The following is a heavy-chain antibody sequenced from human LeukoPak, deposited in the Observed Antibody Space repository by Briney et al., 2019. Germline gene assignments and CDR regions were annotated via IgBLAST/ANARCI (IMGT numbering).Heavy chain of an antibody. D-gene: IGHD2-15*01. V-gene: IGHV3-7*01. CDR1: GFSFSSYW. Sequence: GGSLRLSCAASGFSFSSYWMSWVRQAPGKGLEWVANINQDGSEEYYVDSVKGRFTISRDNAKNSLYLQVNSLRVEDTAVYFCARGGDCSGGSCYGDRYFDCWGQGTLVTVSS. CDR2: INQDGSEE. CDR3: ARGGDCSGGSCYGDRYFDC. J-gene: IGHJ4*02.